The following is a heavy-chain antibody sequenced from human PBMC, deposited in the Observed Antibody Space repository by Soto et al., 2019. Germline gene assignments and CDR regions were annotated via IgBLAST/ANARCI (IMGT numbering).Heavy chain of an antibody. Sequence: QVQLVQSGAEVKKPGASVKVSCKASGYTFTSYAMHWVRQAPGQRLEWMGWINAGNGNTKYSQKFQGRVTITRDTSASTAYMELSSLRSEDTAVYYCARSLGGCSSTSCPHGSWGQGTLVTVSS. CDR3: ARSLGGCSSTSCPHGS. J-gene: IGHJ5*02. CDR1: GYTFTSYA. CDR2: INAGNGNT. V-gene: IGHV1-3*01. D-gene: IGHD2-2*01.